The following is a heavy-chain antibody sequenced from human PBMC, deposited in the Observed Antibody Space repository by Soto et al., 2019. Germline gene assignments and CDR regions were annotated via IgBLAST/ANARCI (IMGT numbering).Heavy chain of an antibody. J-gene: IGHJ3*02. V-gene: IGHV1-58*01. D-gene: IGHD4-17*01. CDR3: AAFATTGDAFDI. CDR2: IVVGSGNT. CDR1: GVTFRRSA. Sequence: GASVKVSCKASGVTFRRSAVQWVRQARGQRLEWIGWIVVGSGNTNYAQKFQERVTITRDMSTTTAYMELSSLRSEDTAVYYCAAFATTGDAFDIWGQGAMVTVSS.